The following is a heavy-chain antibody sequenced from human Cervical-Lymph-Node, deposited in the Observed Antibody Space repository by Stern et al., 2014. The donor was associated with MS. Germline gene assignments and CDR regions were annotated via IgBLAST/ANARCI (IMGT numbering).Heavy chain of an antibody. CDR1: GFRINNYA. CDR2: ISYDGSAE. D-gene: IGHD3-3*01. J-gene: IGHJ4*02. CDR3: ARERRGYYIQY. Sequence: QVQLVESGGGVVQPGRSLRLACVVSGFRINNYAMHWVRQAPGKGLEWVAFISYDGSAEHYADSVMGRFSISRDTSKSTLYLQMNTLRVEDTAVYYCARERRGYYIQYWGLGTLVTVSS. V-gene: IGHV3-30-3*01.